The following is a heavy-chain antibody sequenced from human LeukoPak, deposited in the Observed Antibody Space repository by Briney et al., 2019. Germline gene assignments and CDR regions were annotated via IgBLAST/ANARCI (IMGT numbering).Heavy chain of an antibody. V-gene: IGHV4-38-2*01. Sequence: PSETLSLTCAVSGLSIGSGYYWGWIRQPPGKGLEWIGNIYHSGSTYYNPSLMSRVTISIDTSNNQFSLKLSSVTAADTAVYYCATTSGSYSHFHHWGQGTVVTVSS. CDR2: IYHSGST. J-gene: IGHJ1*01. CDR3: ATTSGSYSHFHH. CDR1: GLSIGSGYY. D-gene: IGHD1-26*01.